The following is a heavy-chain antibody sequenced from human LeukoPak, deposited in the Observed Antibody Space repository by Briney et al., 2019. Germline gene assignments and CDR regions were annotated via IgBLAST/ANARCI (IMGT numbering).Heavy chain of an antibody. CDR3: ARAYYDSSGFFDY. Sequence: SETLPLTCAVSGGSISSGSYYWSWIRQPAGKGLEWIGRIYTSGSTNYNPSLKSRVTISVDTSKNQFSLKLSSVTAADTAVYYCARAYYDSSGFFDYWGQGTLVTVSS. CDR1: GGSISSGSYY. CDR2: IYTSGST. D-gene: IGHD3-22*01. V-gene: IGHV4-61*02. J-gene: IGHJ4*02.